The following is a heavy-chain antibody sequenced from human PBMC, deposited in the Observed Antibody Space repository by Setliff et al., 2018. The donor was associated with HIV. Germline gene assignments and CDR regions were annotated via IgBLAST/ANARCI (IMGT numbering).Heavy chain of an antibody. J-gene: IGHJ4*02. Sequence: SVKVSCKPSGVTFNTYAFSWVRQAPGQGLEWMGDIFAFLNIPNYAQKFQGRVTITADKPTSTAYMELTGLRSEDTAIYYCATAQGIATANFDYWGQGTLVTVSS. CDR2: IFAFLNIP. CDR1: GVTFNTYA. V-gene: IGHV1-69*10. CDR3: ATAQGIATANFDY. D-gene: IGHD6-13*01.